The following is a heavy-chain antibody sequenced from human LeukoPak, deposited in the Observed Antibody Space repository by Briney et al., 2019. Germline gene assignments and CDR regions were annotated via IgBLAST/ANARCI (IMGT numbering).Heavy chain of an antibody. CDR2: IKQDGSER. V-gene: IGHV3-7*04. CDR3: ATDLYY. Sequence: GGSLRRSCVASGFNFGGYWMGWVRQAPGKGLEWVANIKQDGSERSYVDSVKGRFTISRDNAKNLLYLQMNSLRAEDTAVYYCATDLYYWGQGTLVTVSS. CDR1: GFNFGGYW. J-gene: IGHJ4*02. D-gene: IGHD2-15*01.